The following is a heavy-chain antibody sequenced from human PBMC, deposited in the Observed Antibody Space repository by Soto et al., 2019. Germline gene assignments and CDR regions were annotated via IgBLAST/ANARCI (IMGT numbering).Heavy chain of an antibody. J-gene: IGHJ6*03. Sequence: SETLSLTCTVSGGSISSGGYYWSWIRQHPGKGLEWIGYIYYSGSTYYNPSLKSRVTISVDTSKNQFSLKLSSVTAADTAEYYCARDYCTNGVCYRRSMDVWGKGTTVTVSS. D-gene: IGHD2-8*01. CDR2: IYYSGST. V-gene: IGHV4-31*03. CDR1: GGSISSGGYY. CDR3: ARDYCTNGVCYRRSMDV.